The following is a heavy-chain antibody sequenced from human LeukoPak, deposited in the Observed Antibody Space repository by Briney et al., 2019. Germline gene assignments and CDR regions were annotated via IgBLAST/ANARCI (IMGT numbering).Heavy chain of an antibody. D-gene: IGHD3-10*01. CDR1: GGSISSSSYY. CDR3: ARHLYGSGSYYLGWFDP. V-gene: IGHV4-39*01. CDR2: IYYSGST. J-gene: IGHJ5*02. Sequence: SETLSLTCTVSGGSISSSSYYWGWIRQPPGKGLEWIGSIYYSGSTYYNPSLKSRVTISVGTSKNQFSLKLSSVTAADTAVYYCARHLYGSGSYYLGWFDPWGQGTLVTVSS.